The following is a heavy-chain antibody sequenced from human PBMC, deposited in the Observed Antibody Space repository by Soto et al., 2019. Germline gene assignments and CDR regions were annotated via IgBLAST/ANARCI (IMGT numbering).Heavy chain of an antibody. J-gene: IGHJ4*02. CDR2: TYYRSKWYN. CDR3: ARGAMGSTYYYDTSGYYIFDY. Sequence: SQTLSLTCAISGDSVSSNSAAWNWIRQSPSRGLEWLGRTYYRSKWYNDYAVSVKSRITINPDTSKNQFSLQLNSVTPEDTAVYYCARGAMGSTYYYDTSGYYIFDYWGQGTLVTVSS. V-gene: IGHV6-1*01. D-gene: IGHD3-22*01. CDR1: GDSVSSNSAA.